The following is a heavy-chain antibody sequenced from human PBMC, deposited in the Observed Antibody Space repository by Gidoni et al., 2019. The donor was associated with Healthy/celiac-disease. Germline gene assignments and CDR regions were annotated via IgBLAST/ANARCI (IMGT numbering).Heavy chain of an antibody. CDR2: ISYDGSNK. CDR1: GVTFSSYG. J-gene: IGHJ1*01. V-gene: IGHV3-30*18. D-gene: IGHD3-22*01. CDR3: ANGGDYYDSSGYSAFQH. Sequence: QVQLVESGGGVVQPGRFLRLSCAASGVTFSSYGMHWVRQAPGKGLEWVAVISYDGSNKYYADSVKGRFTISRDNSKNTLYLQMNSLRAEDTAVYYCANGGDYYDSSGYSAFQHWGQGTLVTVSS.